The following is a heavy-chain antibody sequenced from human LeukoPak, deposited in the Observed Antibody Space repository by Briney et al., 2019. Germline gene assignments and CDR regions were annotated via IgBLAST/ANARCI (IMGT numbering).Heavy chain of an antibody. CDR1: GFTFSSYG. Sequence: GGSLRLSCAASGFTFSSYGMSWVRQAPGKGLEWVSAISGSGGSTYYADAVKGRFTISSDKSKNTLFLQMNSLRAEDTALYYCAKGLETESRLDSWGQGTLVTVSS. V-gene: IGHV3-23*01. D-gene: IGHD1-1*01. CDR2: ISGSGGST. J-gene: IGHJ4*02. CDR3: AKGLETESRLDS.